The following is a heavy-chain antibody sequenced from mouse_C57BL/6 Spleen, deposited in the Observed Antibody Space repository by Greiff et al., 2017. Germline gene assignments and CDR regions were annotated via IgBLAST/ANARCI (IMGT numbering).Heavy chain of an antibody. CDR3: AKIGFSGAMDY. CDR1: GFSLTSYC. J-gene: IGHJ4*01. Sequence: VQLQQSGPGLVQPSQSLSITCTVSGFSLTSYCVHWVRQPPGKGLEWLGVIWRGGSTDYNAAFISRLSISKDNSKCQVFFKMNSLQADDTAIYYCAKIGFSGAMDYGSEGTSVTVSS. CDR2: IWRGGST. V-gene: IGHV2-4*01.